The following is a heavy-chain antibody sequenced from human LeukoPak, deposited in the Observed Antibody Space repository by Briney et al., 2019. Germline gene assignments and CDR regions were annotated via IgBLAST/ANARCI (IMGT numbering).Heavy chain of an antibody. CDR2: INPSSSST. CDR1: GYTFTSYY. Sequence: GASEKVSCKASGYTFTSYYIHWVRQAPGQGLEWMGIINPSSSSTSYAQKFQGRVTLTRDTSTSTAYMELSSLRSEDTAVYYCARDREHSSGWTAFDYWGQGTLVTVSS. D-gene: IGHD6-19*01. CDR3: ARDREHSSGWTAFDY. J-gene: IGHJ4*02. V-gene: IGHV1-46*01.